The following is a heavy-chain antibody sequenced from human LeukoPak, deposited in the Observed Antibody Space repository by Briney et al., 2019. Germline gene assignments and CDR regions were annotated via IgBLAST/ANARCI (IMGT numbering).Heavy chain of an antibody. V-gene: IGHV3-23*01. Sequence: SGGSLRLSCAASGFTFSSYAMSWVRQAPGKGLEWISTTNSGGTSTYYAESVKGRFTISRENAESSLYLQMNSLRAEDTAVYYCARGGIQVSGIDEFDYWGQGTLVTVSS. J-gene: IGHJ4*02. CDR1: GFTFSSYA. CDR2: TNSGGTST. CDR3: ARGGIQVSGIDEFDY. D-gene: IGHD6-19*01.